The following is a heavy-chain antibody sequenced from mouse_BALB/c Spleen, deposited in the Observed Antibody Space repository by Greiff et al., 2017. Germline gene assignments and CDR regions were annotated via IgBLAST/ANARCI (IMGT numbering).Heavy chain of an antibody. D-gene: IGHD1-1*01. CDR2: ISSGSSTI. J-gene: IGHJ4*01. V-gene: IGHV5-17*02. CDR1: GFTFSSFG. Sequence: EVKLMESGGGLVQPGGSRKLSCAASGFTFSSFGMHWVRQAPEKGLEWVAYISSGSSTIYYADTVKGRFTISRDNPKNTLFLQMTSLRSEDTAMYYCARWIYYSHYYAMDYWGQGTSVTVSS. CDR3: ARWIYYSHYYAMDY.